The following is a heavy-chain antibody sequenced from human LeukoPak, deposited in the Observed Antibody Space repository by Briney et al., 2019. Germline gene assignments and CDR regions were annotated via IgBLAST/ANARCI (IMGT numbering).Heavy chain of an antibody. D-gene: IGHD3-9*01. V-gene: IGHV1-8*01. CDR1: GHTFTSSN. J-gene: IGHJ6*02. CDR2: MNPSSGNT. Sequence: ASVKVSCKVSGHTFTSSNINWVRQAPGQGLEWMGWMNPSSGNTAYAQRFQGRVTMTRDTSTNTAFLQLTSLRSEDTAVYYCARGLDVERSSAWSWGPKKFYYNVMDVWGQGTTVTVSS. CDR3: ARGLDVERSSAWSWGPKKFYYNVMDV.